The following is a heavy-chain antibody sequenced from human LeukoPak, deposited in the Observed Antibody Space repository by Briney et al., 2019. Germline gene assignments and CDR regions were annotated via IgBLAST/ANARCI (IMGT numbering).Heavy chain of an antibody. D-gene: IGHD2-8*01. J-gene: IGHJ5*02. CDR1: GDIFSSYW. CDR2: IYPGDSDT. V-gene: IGHV5-51*01. Sequence: GESLKISCKGSGDIFSSYWIGWVRQMPGKGLEWMGVIYPGDSDTRYSPSFQGQVTISVDKSISTAYLQWSSLKASDTAMYYCARHVVNGIFRWFDPWGREPWSPSPQ. CDR3: ARHVVNGIFRWFDP.